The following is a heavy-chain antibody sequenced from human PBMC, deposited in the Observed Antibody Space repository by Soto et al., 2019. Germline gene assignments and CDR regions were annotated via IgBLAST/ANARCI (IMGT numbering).Heavy chain of an antibody. CDR1: GFTFSGSA. CDR3: TRHQSDPGYSSSWYYYYYMDV. V-gene: IGHV3-73*01. Sequence: GGSLRLSCAASGFTFSGSAMHWVRQASGKGLEWVGRIRSKANSYATAYAASVKGRFTISRDDSKNTAYLQMNSLKTEDTAVYYCTRHQSDPGYSSSWYYYYYMDVWGKGTTVTVSS. J-gene: IGHJ6*03. D-gene: IGHD6-13*01. CDR2: IRSKANSYAT.